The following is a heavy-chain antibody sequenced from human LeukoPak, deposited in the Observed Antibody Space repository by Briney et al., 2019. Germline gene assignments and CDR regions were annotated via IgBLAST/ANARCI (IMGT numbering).Heavy chain of an antibody. CDR2: IIPIFGTA. D-gene: IGHD2-15*01. V-gene: IGHV1-69*13. CDR1: GGTFSSYA. Sequence: ASVKVSCKASGGTFSSYAISWVRQAPGQGLEWMGGIIPIFGTANYAQKFQGRVTITADESTSTAYMELSSLRSEDTAVYYCARSERGRGVAGYPPWGAFDIWGQGTMVTVSS. J-gene: IGHJ3*02. CDR3: ARSERGRGVAGYPPWGAFDI.